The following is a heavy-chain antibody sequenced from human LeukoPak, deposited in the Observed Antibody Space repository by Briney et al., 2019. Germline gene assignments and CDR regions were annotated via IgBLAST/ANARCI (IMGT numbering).Heavy chain of an antibody. D-gene: IGHD4-17*01. CDR3: ARQTSGAGFDY. CDR1: GGSISISHYY. Sequence: SETLSLTCTVSGGSISISHYYWGWIRQPPGKGLEWIGSIYYSGSTYYNPSLKSRVTISVDTSKNQFSLKLSSVTAADTAVYYCARQTSGAGFDYWGQGTLVTVSS. J-gene: IGHJ4*02. CDR2: IYYSGST. V-gene: IGHV4-39*01.